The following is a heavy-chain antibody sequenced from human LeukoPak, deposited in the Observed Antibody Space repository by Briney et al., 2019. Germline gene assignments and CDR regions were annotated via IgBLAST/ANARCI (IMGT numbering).Heavy chain of an antibody. D-gene: IGHD1-26*01. CDR2: IKSQVDGGTT. V-gene: IGHV3-15*01. Sequence: GGSLRLSCAGSGFTLSNTWMSWVRQAPGKGLEWVGRIKSQVDGGTTDYPAPVKGRFTISRDDSKNTLYLQMNSLKTEDTALYYCSTGGHYFGSWGQGTLVTVSS. J-gene: IGHJ4*02. CDR1: GFTLSNTW. CDR3: STGGHYFGS.